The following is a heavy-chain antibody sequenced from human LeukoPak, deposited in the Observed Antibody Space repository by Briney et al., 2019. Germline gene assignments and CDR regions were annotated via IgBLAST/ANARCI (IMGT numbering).Heavy chain of an antibody. CDR1: GGSISNYY. CDR2: INHSGST. Sequence: SETLSLTCTVSGGSISNYYWSWIRQPPGKGLEWIGEINHSGSTNYNPSLKSRVTISVDTSKNQFSLKLSSVTAADTAVYYCARGGHYDFWSGYYYGMDVWGQGTTVTVSS. J-gene: IGHJ6*02. V-gene: IGHV4-34*01. D-gene: IGHD3-3*01. CDR3: ARGGHYDFWSGYYYGMDV.